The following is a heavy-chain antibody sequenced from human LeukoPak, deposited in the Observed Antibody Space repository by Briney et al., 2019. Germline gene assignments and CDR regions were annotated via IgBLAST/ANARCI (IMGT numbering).Heavy chain of an antibody. CDR1: GFTFSSYG. CDR3: ARDNCSGGSCYFHY. V-gene: IGHV3-33*01. CDR2: IWYDGSNK. J-gene: IGHJ4*02. D-gene: IGHD2-15*01. Sequence: PGGSLRLSCAASGFTFSSYGMHWVRQAPGKGLEWVAVIWYDGSNKYYADSVKGRFTISRDNSKDTLYLQMNSLRAEDTAVYYCARDNCSGGSCYFHYWGQGTLVTVSS.